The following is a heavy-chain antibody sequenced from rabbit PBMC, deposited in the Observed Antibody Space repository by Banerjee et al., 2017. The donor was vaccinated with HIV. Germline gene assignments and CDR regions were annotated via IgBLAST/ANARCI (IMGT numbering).Heavy chain of an antibody. J-gene: IGHJ4*01. V-gene: IGHV1S40*01. CDR3: ARGANNYGYAAYAYTTYFNL. Sequence: QSLEESGGDLVKPGASLTLTCTASGFSFSSSYYMCWVRQAPGKGLEWIACIYAGSSGTTYYASWAKGRFTISKTSSTTVTLQMTSLTAADTATYFCARGANNYGYAAYAYTTYFNLWGPGTLVTVS. CDR1: GFSFSSSYY. CDR2: IYAGSSGTT. D-gene: IGHD6-1*01.